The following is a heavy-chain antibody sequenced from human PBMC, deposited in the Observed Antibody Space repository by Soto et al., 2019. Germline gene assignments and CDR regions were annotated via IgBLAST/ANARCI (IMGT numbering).Heavy chain of an antibody. Sequence: EVQLWESGGGLVQPGGSLRVSCAASGFAFNIYAMSWVRQAPGKGLEWVSVISGSADSTNYADSVKGRFTISRDNSKNTVYLQMNSLRVEDTAVYYCAKDRNHYGSGSYFDYWGQGTLVTVSS. CDR3: AKDRNHYGSGSYFDY. V-gene: IGHV3-23*01. J-gene: IGHJ4*02. D-gene: IGHD3-10*01. CDR1: GFAFNIYA. CDR2: ISGSADST.